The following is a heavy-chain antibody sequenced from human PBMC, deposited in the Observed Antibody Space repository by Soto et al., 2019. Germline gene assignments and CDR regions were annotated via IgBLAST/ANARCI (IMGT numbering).Heavy chain of an antibody. V-gene: IGHV4-30-2*01. CDR3: ARTGSSVPAFFDY. J-gene: IGHJ4*02. D-gene: IGHD3-10*01. CDR1: GGSISSGGYS. CDR2: IYHSGST. Sequence: SETLSLTCAVSGGSISSGGYSWSWIRQPPGKGLEWIGYIYHSGSTYYNPSLKSRVTISVDRSKNQFSLKLSSVTAADTAVYYCARTGSSVPAFFDYWGQGTLVTVSS.